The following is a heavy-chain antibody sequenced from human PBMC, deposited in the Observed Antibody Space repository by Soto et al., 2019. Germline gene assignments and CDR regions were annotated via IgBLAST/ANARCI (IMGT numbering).Heavy chain of an antibody. D-gene: IGHD3-9*01. V-gene: IGHV2-5*02. J-gene: IGHJ4*02. CDR3: AHRIDRSYFDY. CDR2: IYLDDNN. Sequence: QITLKESGPTLVKPTQTLTLTCTFSGFSLSTTGLDVGWIRQPPGKALEWLAVIYLDDNNRFSPSLRSRLTRTKDTSENQVFLTMTNMDPVDTATYYCAHRIDRSYFDYWGQGILVTVSS. CDR1: GFSLSTTGLD.